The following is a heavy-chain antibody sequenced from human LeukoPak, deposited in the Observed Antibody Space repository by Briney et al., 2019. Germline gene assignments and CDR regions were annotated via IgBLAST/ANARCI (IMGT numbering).Heavy chain of an antibody. CDR3: AKSHGGNSFDY. J-gene: IGHJ4*02. D-gene: IGHD4-23*01. Sequence: GGSLRLSCAASGFTFSSYWMHWVRQAPGKGLVWVSRINTDGSSTSYADSVKGRFTISRDNAKNTLYLQMNSLRVEDTAVYYCAKSHGGNSFDYGGQGTLVTVSS. V-gene: IGHV3-74*01. CDR1: GFTFSSYW. CDR2: INTDGSST.